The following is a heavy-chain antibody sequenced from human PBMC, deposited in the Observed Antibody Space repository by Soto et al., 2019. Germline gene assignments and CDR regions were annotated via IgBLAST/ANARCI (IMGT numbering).Heavy chain of an antibody. J-gene: IGHJ4*02. D-gene: IGHD3-10*01. V-gene: IGHV1-18*01. Sequence: ASVKVSCKASGYTFTSYGISWVRQAPGQGLEWMGWISAYNGNTNYAQKLQGRVTMTTDTSTSTAYMELRSLRSDDTAVYYCAREMVRVTMVRGVIQKMYYFDYWGQGTLVTVSS. CDR3: AREMVRVTMVRGVIQKMYYFDY. CDR2: ISAYNGNT. CDR1: GYTFTSYG.